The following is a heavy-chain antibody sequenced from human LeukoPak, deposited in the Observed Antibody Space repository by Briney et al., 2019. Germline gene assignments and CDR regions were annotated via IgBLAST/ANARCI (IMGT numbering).Heavy chain of an antibody. CDR1: GYTFTSYG. CDR3: ARDLAGIVGVTAWFDP. D-gene: IGHD1-26*01. V-gene: IGHV1-18*01. J-gene: IGHJ5*02. Sequence: ASVKVSCKASGYTFTSYGISWVRQAPGQGLEWMGWISVYNGNTNYAQKLQGRVTMTTDTSTNTAYMELRSLRFDDTAVYYCARDLAGIVGVTAWFDPWGQGTLVTVSS. CDR2: ISVYNGNT.